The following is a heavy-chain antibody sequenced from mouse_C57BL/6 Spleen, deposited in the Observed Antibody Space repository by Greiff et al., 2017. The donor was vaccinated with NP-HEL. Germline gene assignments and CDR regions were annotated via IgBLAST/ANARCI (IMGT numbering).Heavy chain of an antibody. CDR1: GYSITSGYY. CDR2: ISYDGSN. V-gene: IGHV3-6*01. CDR3: ARDLGRRGFDY. J-gene: IGHJ2*01. Sequence: EVQLQQSGPGLVKPSQSLSLTCSVTGYSITSGYYWNWIRQFPGNKLEWMGYISYDGSNNYNPSLKNRISITRDTSKNQFFLKLNSVTTEDTATYYCARDLGRRGFDYWGQGTTLTVSS. D-gene: IGHD4-1*01.